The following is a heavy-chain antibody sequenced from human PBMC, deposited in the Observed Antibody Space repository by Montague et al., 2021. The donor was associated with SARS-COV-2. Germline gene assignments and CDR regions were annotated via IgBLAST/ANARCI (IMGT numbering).Heavy chain of an antibody. CDR3: AKDVVVTAIGPQGAFDV. CDR1: GFTFSSYA. CDR2: VSFGGDLT. D-gene: IGHD2-21*02. J-gene: IGHJ3*01. V-gene: IGHV3-23*01. Sequence: SLRLSCAASGFTFSSYAMTWVRQAPGKGLEWVSAVSFGGDLTCTAESVKGRFTISRDNSKNTLYLQMDSLRADDTAVYFCAKDVVVTAIGPQGAFDVWGQGTMVTVSS.